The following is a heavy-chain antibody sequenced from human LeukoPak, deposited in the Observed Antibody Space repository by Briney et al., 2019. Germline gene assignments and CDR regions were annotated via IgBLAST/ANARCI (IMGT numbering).Heavy chain of an antibody. D-gene: IGHD4-11*01. CDR3: ARHSLRTYYFDY. CDR2: IYYSGST. Sequence: SETLSLTCTVSGGSISSYYWSWIRQPPGKGLDWIGYIYYSGSTNYNPSLKSRVTISVDTSKNQFSLKLSSVTAADTAVYYCARHSLRTYYFDYWGQGTLVTVSS. CDR1: GGSISSYY. V-gene: IGHV4-59*08. J-gene: IGHJ4*02.